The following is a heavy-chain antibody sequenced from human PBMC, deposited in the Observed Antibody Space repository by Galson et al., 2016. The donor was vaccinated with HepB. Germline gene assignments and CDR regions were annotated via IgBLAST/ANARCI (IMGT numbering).Heavy chain of an antibody. Sequence: SLRLSCAASGFVFSNYGMHWVRQAPGKGLEWLGVLSYEGKTKYYADSVKGRFTISRDNSKNMLYLQMESLRGEDTAVYHCAKEPVARVSPWYFDLWGRGTPVTVSS. CDR1: GFVFSNYG. CDR3: AKEPVARVSPWYFDL. D-gene: IGHD6-19*01. J-gene: IGHJ2*01. V-gene: IGHV3-30*18. CDR2: LSYEGKTK.